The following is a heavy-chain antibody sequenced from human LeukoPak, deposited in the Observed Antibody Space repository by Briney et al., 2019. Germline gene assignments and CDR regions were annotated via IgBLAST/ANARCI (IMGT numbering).Heavy chain of an antibody. V-gene: IGHV3-30*14. CDR2: ISYDGSNK. CDR1: GFTFSSYA. J-gene: IGHJ4*02. CDR3: AGTYSGSYYGLGFDY. Sequence: PGGSLRPSCAASGFTFSSYAMHWVRQAPGKGLEWVAVISYDGSNKYYADSVKGRFTISRHNSKNTLYLQMNSLRAEDTAVYYCAGTYSGSYYGLGFDYWGQGTLVTVSS. D-gene: IGHD1-26*01.